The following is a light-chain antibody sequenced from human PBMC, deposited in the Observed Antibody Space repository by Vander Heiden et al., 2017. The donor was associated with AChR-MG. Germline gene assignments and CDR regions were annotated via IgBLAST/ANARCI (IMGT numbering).Light chain of an antibody. J-gene: IGLJ2*01. CDR1: ALTTQY. V-gene: IGLV3-25*03. CDR2: KDS. Sequence: SYELTQPPTVSVSPGQTARITSSGDALTTQYAFWYQQIPGQAPMLVMFKDSQRPSGIPERFSGTGTGTKVTLTISGVQAEDEADYYCKSADSFNSDQVFGGGTKLTVL. CDR3: KSADSFNSDQV.